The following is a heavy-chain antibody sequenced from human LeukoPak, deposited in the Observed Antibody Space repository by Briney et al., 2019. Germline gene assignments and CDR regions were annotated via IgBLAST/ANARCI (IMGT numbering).Heavy chain of an antibody. J-gene: IGHJ4*02. D-gene: IGHD3-9*01. V-gene: IGHV3-23*01. Sequence: GGSLRLSCKASGFTFSNYAMSWVRQAPGKGLEWVSAISDSGISTYYAESLKTRFTISRDNSKNTLYLQMNSLRAEDTALYYCANAMYYDILTGFPHEEDYWGQGTQVTVSS. CDR3: ANAMYYDILTGFPHEEDY. CDR1: GFTFSNYA. CDR2: ISDSGIST.